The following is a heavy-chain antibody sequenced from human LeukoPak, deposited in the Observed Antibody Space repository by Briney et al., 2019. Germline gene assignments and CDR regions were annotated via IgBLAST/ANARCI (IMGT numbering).Heavy chain of an antibody. CDR1: GGSISSSSYY. CDR3: ARHSAGALSMVRGVITWFDP. V-gene: IGHV4-39*01. Sequence: SETLSLTCTVSGGSISSSSYYWGWIRQPPGKGLEWIGSIYYSGSTYYNPSLKSRVTISVDTSKNQFSLKLSSVTAAGTAVYYCARHSAGALSMVRGVITWFDPWGQGTLVTVSS. J-gene: IGHJ5*02. D-gene: IGHD3-10*01. CDR2: IYYSGST.